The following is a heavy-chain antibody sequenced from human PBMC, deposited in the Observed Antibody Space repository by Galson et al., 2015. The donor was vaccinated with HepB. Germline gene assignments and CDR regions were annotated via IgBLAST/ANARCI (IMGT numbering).Heavy chain of an antibody. CDR2: ISTYKGNT. D-gene: IGHD3-3*01. CDR1: GYTFTDYG. Sequence: SVKVSCKASGYTFTDYGVSWIRQAPGQGLEWMGWISTYKGNTKYAEKFQGRVTMTADTSTGTAYMELKSLTSDDTAVYYCARDLYDFGDYWGQGTRVIVSS. CDR3: ARDLYDFGDY. V-gene: IGHV1-18*01. J-gene: IGHJ4*02.